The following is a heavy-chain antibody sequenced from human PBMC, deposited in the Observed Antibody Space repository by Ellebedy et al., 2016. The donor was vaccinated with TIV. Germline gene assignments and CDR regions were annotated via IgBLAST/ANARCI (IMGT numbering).Heavy chain of an antibody. Sequence: GESLKISCAASGFTFSSYAMSWVRQAPGRGLEWVSTIYSSGGTYYAGSVKGRFTISRDNSKNTLYLQMNSLRAEDTAVYYCAKGYGNSGWYYFDYWGQGTLVTVSS. CDR2: IYSSGGT. D-gene: IGHD4-23*01. V-gene: IGHV3-23*05. CDR1: GFTFSSYA. J-gene: IGHJ4*02. CDR3: AKGYGNSGWYYFDY.